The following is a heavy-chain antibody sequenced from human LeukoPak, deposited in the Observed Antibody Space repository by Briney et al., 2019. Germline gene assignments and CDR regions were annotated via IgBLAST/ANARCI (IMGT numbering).Heavy chain of an antibody. Sequence: QAGGSLRLSCAASGFTFSSYWMSWVRQAPGKGLEWVANIKQDGSEKYYVDSVKGRFTISRDNAKNSLYLQVNSLRAEDTAVYYCARIKEDHYYHISGYFYYFDYWGQGTLVTVSS. D-gene: IGHD3-22*01. CDR2: IKQDGSEK. J-gene: IGHJ4*02. CDR3: ARIKEDHYYHISGYFYYFDY. V-gene: IGHV3-7*03. CDR1: GFTFSSYW.